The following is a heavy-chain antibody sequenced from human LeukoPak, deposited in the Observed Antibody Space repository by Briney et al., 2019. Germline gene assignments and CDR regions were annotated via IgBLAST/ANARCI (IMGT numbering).Heavy chain of an antibody. J-gene: IGHJ4*02. Sequence: PSETLSLTCTVSGGSISSYYWSWIRQPPGKGLEWIGYIYYIGSTNYNPSLKSRVTISVDTSKNQFSLKLSSVTTADTAVYYCARETPYGDFDYWGQGSLVTVSS. D-gene: IGHD4-17*01. CDR2: IYYIGST. CDR3: ARETPYGDFDY. CDR1: GGSISSYY. V-gene: IGHV4-59*01.